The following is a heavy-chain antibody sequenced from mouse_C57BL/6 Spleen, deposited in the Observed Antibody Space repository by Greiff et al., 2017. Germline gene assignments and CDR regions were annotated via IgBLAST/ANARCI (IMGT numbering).Heavy chain of an antibody. V-gene: IGHV1-55*01. Sequence: QVQLQQPGAELVKPGASVKMSCKASGYTFTSYWITWVKQRPGQGLEWIGDIYPGSGSTNYNEKFKSKATLTVDTSSSTAYMQLSSLTSEDSAVYYCASGLLTTGYAMDYWGQGTSVTVSS. CDR1: GYTFTSYW. D-gene: IGHD1-1*01. CDR3: ASGLLTTGYAMDY. CDR2: IYPGSGST. J-gene: IGHJ4*01.